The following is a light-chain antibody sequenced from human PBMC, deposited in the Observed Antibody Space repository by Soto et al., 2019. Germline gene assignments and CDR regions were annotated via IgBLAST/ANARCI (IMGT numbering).Light chain of an antibody. CDR3: QQSYSTPPWT. CDR2: AAS. J-gene: IGKJ1*01. Sequence: DMQMTQSPSSLSASVGDRVTITCRASQSISSYLNWYQQKPGKAPKLLIYAASSLQSGVPSRFSGSGSGTDFTLTISSLQPEDFATDYCQQSYSTPPWTFGQGTKVDIK. V-gene: IGKV1-39*01. CDR1: QSISSY.